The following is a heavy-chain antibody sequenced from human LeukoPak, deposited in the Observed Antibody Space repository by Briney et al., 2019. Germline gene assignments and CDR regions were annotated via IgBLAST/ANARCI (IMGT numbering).Heavy chain of an antibody. Sequence: GGSLRLSCAASGFTFSSYWMSWVRQAPGKGLEWVANIKQDGSEQYYVDSVKGRFTISRDNAKNSLFLQMNSLRGEDTAVYYCTREYLTVSYFDYWGQGTLVTVSS. CDR2: IKQDGSEQ. D-gene: IGHD4-11*01. J-gene: IGHJ4*02. V-gene: IGHV3-7*05. CDR1: GFTFSSYW. CDR3: TREYLTVSYFDY.